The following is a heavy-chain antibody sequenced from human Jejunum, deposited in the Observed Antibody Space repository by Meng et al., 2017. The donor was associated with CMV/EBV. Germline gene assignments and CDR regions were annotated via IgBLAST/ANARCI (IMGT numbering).Heavy chain of an antibody. CDR2: IYTSGST. Sequence: QGQLREAGPGLVKSSATLSLPLFVSAGSSSGYYWSWSRQPAGKGLEWIGRIYTSGSTHYNPSLKSRLTMSVDLSNNQISLKLRSVTAADTAVYYCARESGSYYWFDPWGQGTLVTVSS. J-gene: IGHJ5*02. CDR3: ARESGSYYWFDP. CDR1: AGSSSGYY. D-gene: IGHD1-26*01. V-gene: IGHV4-4*07.